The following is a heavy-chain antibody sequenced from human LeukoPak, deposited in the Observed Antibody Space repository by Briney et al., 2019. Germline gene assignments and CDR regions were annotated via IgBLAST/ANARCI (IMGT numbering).Heavy chain of an antibody. J-gene: IGHJ4*02. CDR1: GFTFSNYW. V-gene: IGHV3-7*01. CDR3: ARAGTGLDY. D-gene: IGHD2-8*02. Sequence: GGSLRLSCAAFGFTFSNYWMNWVRQAPGKGLEWVAIIKLDGSVKYYVDSVKGRFSISRDNAKNPVYLQMNNLRAEDTAVYYCARAGTGLDYWGQGTLVTVSS. CDR2: IKLDGSVK.